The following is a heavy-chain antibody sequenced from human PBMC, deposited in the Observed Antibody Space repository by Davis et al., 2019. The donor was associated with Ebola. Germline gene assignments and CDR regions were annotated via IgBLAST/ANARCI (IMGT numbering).Heavy chain of an antibody. D-gene: IGHD4-23*01. Sequence: SVKVSCKASGGTFSSYTISWVRQAPGQGLEWMGRIIPILGIANYAQKFQGRVTITADKSTSTAYMELSSLRSEDTAVYYCATLLGRSGNSGDFDYWGQGTLVTVSS. CDR2: IIPILGIA. J-gene: IGHJ4*02. CDR3: ATLLGRSGNSGDFDY. CDR1: GGTFSSYT. V-gene: IGHV1-69*02.